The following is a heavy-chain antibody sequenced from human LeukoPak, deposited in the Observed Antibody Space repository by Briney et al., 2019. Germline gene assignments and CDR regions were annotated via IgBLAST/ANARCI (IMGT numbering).Heavy chain of an antibody. D-gene: IGHD3-16*01. V-gene: IGHV3-7*03. Sequence: GGSLRLSCEASGFTFSSYWMSWVRQAPGKGLEWVANIKTDGSEKYYVDSVKGRFTISRDNAKNSLYLQMSNLRAEDTAVYFCARGGGLDVWGQGATVTVSS. CDR1: GFTFSSYW. CDR3: ARGGGLDV. CDR2: IKTDGSEK. J-gene: IGHJ6*02.